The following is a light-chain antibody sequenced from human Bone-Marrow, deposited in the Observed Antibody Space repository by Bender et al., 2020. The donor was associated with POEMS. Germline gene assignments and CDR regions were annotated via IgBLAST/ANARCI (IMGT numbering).Light chain of an antibody. Sequence: QSALTQPASVSGSPGQSITISCTGTSSDVGGYNYVSWYQQHPGKAPKLMIYEDTKRPSGVSNRFSGSKSGNTASLTISGLQAEDEADYYCCLYAGSSTLVFGGGTKLTVL. CDR3: CLYAGSSTLV. J-gene: IGLJ2*01. CDR2: EDT. CDR1: SSDVGGYNY. V-gene: IGLV2-23*01.